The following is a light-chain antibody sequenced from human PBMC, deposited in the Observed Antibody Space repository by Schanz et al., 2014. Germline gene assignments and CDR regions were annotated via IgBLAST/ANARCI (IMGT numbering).Light chain of an antibody. CDR3: QQYTGSLPWT. J-gene: IGKJ1*01. CDR1: QSVSSSF. CDR2: SAS. V-gene: IGKV3-20*01. Sequence: EIVLTQSPGTLSLSPGERATLSCRASQSVSSSFLAWYQQKPGQAPRLLMYSASSRATGIPDRFSGSGSGTDFTLTISRLEPEDFAVYYCQQYTGSLPWTFGQGTRVEIK.